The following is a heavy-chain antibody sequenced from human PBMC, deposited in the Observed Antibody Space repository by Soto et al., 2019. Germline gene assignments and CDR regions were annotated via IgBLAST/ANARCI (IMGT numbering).Heavy chain of an antibody. V-gene: IGHV3-30*18. J-gene: IGHJ3*02. Sequence: GGSLRLSCAASGFTFSSYGMHWVRQAPGKGLEWVAVISYDGSNKYYADSVKGRFTISRDNSKNTLYLQMNSLRAEDTAVYYCAKDRGDNAGYPAFDIWGQGTMVTVSS. CDR1: GFTFSSYG. CDR3: AKDRGDNAGYPAFDI. CDR2: ISYDGSNK. D-gene: IGHD3-9*01.